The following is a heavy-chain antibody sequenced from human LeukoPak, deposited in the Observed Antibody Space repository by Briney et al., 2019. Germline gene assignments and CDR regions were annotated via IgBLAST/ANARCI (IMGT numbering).Heavy chain of an antibody. J-gene: IGHJ3*02. D-gene: IGHD2-15*01. CDR3: ARFDDIVVVVAATDNHHDAFDI. V-gene: IGHV5-51*01. CDR1: GYSFTSYW. CDR2: IYPGDSDT. Sequence: GESLKISCQGSGYSFTSYWIGWVRQTPGKGLEWMGIIYPGDSDTRYSPSFQGQVTISADKSISTAYLQWSSLKASDTAMYYCARFDDIVVVVAATDNHHDAFDIWGQGTMVTVSS.